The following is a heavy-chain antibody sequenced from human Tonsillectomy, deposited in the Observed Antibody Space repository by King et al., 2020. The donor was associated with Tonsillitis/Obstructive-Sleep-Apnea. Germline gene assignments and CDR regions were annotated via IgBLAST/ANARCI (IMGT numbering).Heavy chain of an antibody. CDR3: ARVRTSSPVYNLDY. CDR1: GFTFSDHY. V-gene: IGHV3-72*01. D-gene: IGHD1-14*01. Sequence: VQLVESGGGLVQPGGSLRLSCAASGFTFSDHYMDWVRQAPGKGLEWVGRTRNKAHSYTTEYAASVKGRFIISRDDSENSLYLQMNSLKTEDTAVYYCARVRTSSPVYNLDYWGQGTLVTVSS. CDR2: TRNKAHSYTT. J-gene: IGHJ4*02.